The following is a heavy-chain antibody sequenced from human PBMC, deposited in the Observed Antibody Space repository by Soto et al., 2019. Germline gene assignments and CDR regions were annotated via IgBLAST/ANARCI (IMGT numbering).Heavy chain of an antibody. CDR1: GGSISSYY. Sequence: SETLSLTCTVSGGSISSYYWSWIRQPPGKGLVWIGYIYYSGSTNYNPSLKSRVTISVDTSKNQFSLKLSSVTAADTAVYYCARDQGSSWPHYYYYGMDVWGQGTTVTVSS. D-gene: IGHD6-13*01. CDR2: IYYSGST. V-gene: IGHV4-59*01. CDR3: ARDQGSSWPHYYYYGMDV. J-gene: IGHJ6*02.